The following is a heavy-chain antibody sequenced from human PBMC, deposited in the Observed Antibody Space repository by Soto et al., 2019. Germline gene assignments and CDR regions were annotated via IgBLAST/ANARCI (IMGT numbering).Heavy chain of an antibody. CDR1: GYTFTSYA. V-gene: IGHV1-69*13. CDR3: ASSEASHYDFWSGYYPIGAPFDY. Sequence: SVTVSCKASGYTFTSYAISWVRQAPGQGLEWMGGIIPIFGTANYAQKFQGRVTMTADESTSTAYMELRSLRSDDTAVYYCASSEASHYDFWSGYYPIGAPFDYWGQGTLVTVSS. D-gene: IGHD3-3*01. CDR2: IIPIFGTA. J-gene: IGHJ4*02.